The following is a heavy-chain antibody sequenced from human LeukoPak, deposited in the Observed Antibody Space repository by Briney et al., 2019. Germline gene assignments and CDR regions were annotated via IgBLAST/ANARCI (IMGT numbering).Heavy chain of an antibody. V-gene: IGHV4-34*01. CDR1: GDSFSYFY. CDR2: ISHRGST. Sequence: ASETLSLTCTVSGDSFSYFYWSWIRQPPGKGLEWIGEISHRGSTNYNPSLKSRLNISVDTSKNQFSLKLSSVTAADTAVYYCARADGYNFVYWGQGTLVTVSS. J-gene: IGHJ4*02. D-gene: IGHD5-24*01. CDR3: ARADGYNFVY.